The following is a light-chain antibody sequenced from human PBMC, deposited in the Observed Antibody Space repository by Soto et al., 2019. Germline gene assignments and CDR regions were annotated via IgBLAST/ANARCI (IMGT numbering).Light chain of an antibody. V-gene: IGKV3-15*01. CDR3: HQYNNWPPWT. CDR1: QSVSSN. Sequence: EIVMTQSPATLSVSPGERATLSCRASQSVSSNLAWYQQKPGQAPRLLIYGASTRAHGIPARFSGSGSGTAYTLTISSLQYEDYAVYYCHQYNNWPPWTFCQGTKVEIK. CDR2: GAS. J-gene: IGKJ1*01.